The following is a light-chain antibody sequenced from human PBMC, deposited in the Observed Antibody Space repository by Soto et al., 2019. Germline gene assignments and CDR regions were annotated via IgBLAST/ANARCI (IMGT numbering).Light chain of an antibody. J-gene: IGKJ2*02. V-gene: IGKV3-11*01. CDR2: EAS. Sequence: PGERATLSCRASQSVSNSLAWYQQRPGQAPRLLIYEASKRATGIPASFSGSGSGTDFILTISSLESEDFAVYYCQQRSTWPWTFGQGTNLEI. CDR1: QSVSNS. CDR3: QQRSTWPWT.